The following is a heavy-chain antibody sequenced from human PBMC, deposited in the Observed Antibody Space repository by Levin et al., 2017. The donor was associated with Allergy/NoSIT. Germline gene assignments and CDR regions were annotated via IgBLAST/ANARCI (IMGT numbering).Heavy chain of an antibody. CDR1: GASISSSF. CDR3: ARGGGYQSFDD. V-gene: IGHV4-59*01. D-gene: IGHD5-12*01. J-gene: IGHJ4*02. Sequence: SQTLSLPCTVSGASISSSFWSWIRQSPGKGLEWIGYIYSRGSLNYNPSLKSRVTIGLDTSKNQFSLRLTSVTAADTAVYYCARGGGYQSFDDWGQGALVTVSS. CDR2: IYSRGSL.